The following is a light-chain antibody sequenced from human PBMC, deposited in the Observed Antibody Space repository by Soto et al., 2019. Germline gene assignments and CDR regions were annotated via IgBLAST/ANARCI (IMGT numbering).Light chain of an antibody. V-gene: IGKV3-20*01. CDR1: QSVDDSH. J-gene: IGKJ5*01. CDR3: QQYRMSPNT. CDR2: GAS. Sequence: EIVLTQSPGTVSLSPGDRATLSCRASQSVDDSHLAWYQLRPGQAPRLLIYGASTRATGIPDRFSGSGSGTDFSLTIRGLKPEDFAVYYCQQYRMSPNTLGQGTRLEIK.